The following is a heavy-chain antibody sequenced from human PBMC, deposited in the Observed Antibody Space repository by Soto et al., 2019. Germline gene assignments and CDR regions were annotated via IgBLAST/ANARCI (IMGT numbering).Heavy chain of an antibody. D-gene: IGHD2-15*01. CDR1: GFTFSSYS. CDR3: ARGTSCNIGSCSISYYYYMDV. Sequence: EVQLVESGGGLVQPGGSLRLSCAASGFTFSSYSMNWVRQTPGKGLEWVSYIGSSGTSIYYADSVKGRFTISRDNAKNSLYLHMNCLRAEDTAVYYCARGTSCNIGSCSISYYYYMDVWGKGSTVTVPS. CDR2: IGSSGTSI. J-gene: IGHJ6*03. V-gene: IGHV3-48*01.